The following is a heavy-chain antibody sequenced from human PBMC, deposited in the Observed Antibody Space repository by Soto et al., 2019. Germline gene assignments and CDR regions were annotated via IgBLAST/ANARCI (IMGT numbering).Heavy chain of an antibody. V-gene: IGHV3-23*01. Sequence: EVQLLESGGGLVQPGGSLRLSCVASEFTFSTYAMSWVRQAPGKGLEWISVISGSGGSTDYADSVKGRFTISRDNSKNPVYLQMKSLRAEDTAGYYCAKGPLTWYFQDWGQGTLVTVSS. J-gene: IGHJ1*01. CDR3: AKGPLTWYFQD. CDR1: EFTFSTYA. D-gene: IGHD3-9*01. CDR2: ISGSGGST.